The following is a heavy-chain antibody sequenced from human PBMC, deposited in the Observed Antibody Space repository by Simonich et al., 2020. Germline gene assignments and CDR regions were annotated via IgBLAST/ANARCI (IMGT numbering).Heavy chain of an antibody. J-gene: IGHJ6*03. Sequence: QVQLVQSGAEVKKPGASVKVSCKASGYTFTGYYMHWLRQAPGQGLEWMGWINTKSGGTNNAQKCQGRVTMTRNTSISTAYMELSRLRSDDTAVYYCARGGVQYYYYYMDVWGKGTTVTVSS. CDR3: ARGGVQYYYYYMDV. CDR2: INTKSGGT. V-gene: IGHV1-2*02. CDR1: GYTFTGYY. D-gene: IGHD3-3*01.